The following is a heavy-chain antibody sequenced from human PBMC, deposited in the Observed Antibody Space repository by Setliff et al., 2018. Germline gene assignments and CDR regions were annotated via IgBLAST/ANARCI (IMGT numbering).Heavy chain of an antibody. D-gene: IGHD3-10*01. Sequence: GASVKVSCKVSGYTLTELSMHWVRQAPGKGLEWMGGFDPEDGETIYAQKFQGRVTMTEDTSTDTAYMELSSLRSEDTAVYYCATGGLLWFGELSGGAFDIWGQGNPVTVSS. J-gene: IGHJ4*02. CDR2: FDPEDGET. CDR1: GYTLTELS. V-gene: IGHV1-24*01. CDR3: ATGGLLWFGELSGGAFDI.